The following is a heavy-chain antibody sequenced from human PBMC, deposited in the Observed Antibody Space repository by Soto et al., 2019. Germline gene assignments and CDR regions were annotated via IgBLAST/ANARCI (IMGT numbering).Heavy chain of an antibody. J-gene: IGHJ6*02. CDR1: GFAFSTYA. CDR2: ISGSGGSS. Sequence: EVQLLESGGALEHPGGSLRLSCAASGFAFSTYAMTWVRQAPGKGLEWVSVISGSGGSSYYAASVKGRFTISRDNSKNMLYLQLNGLRAEDTALYYCAKGNKRSAAGRYEFYKYGMDVLGQGTTVTVSS. V-gene: IGHV3-23*01. D-gene: IGHD6-13*01. CDR3: AKGNKRSAAGRYEFYKYGMDV.